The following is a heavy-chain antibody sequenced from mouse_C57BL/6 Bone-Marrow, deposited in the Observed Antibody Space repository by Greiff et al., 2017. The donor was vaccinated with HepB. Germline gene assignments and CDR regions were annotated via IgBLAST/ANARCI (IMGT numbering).Heavy chain of an antibody. D-gene: IGHD2-1*01. V-gene: IGHV2-5*01. J-gene: IGHJ1*03. CDR1: GFSFTSYG. Sequence: VQLQQSGPGLVQPSQSLSITCTVSGFSFTSYGVHWVRQSPGKGLEWLGVIWRGGSTDYNAAFMSRLSITKDNSKSQVFFKMNSLQADDTAIYYCANTMVTPYWYFDVWGTGTTVTVSS. CDR3: ANTMVTPYWYFDV. CDR2: IWRGGST.